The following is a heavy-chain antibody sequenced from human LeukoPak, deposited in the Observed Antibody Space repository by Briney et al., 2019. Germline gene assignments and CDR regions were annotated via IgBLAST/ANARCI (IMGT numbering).Heavy chain of an antibody. CDR2: IIPIVGTT. V-gene: IGHV1-69*13. J-gene: IGHJ4*02. CDR1: GGAFSSYA. Sequence: SVTVSCKASGGAFSSYAFSWVRQAPGQGLEWMGGIIPIVGTTNYAQMFQGRVTITADESTSTAYMELSSLRSEDTAVYYCARGGYYYDSSGYSHLPDYWGQGTLVTVSA. CDR3: ARGGYYYDSSGYSHLPDY. D-gene: IGHD3-22*01.